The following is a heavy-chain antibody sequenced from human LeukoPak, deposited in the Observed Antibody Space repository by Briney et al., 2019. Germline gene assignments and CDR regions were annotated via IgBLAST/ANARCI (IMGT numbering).Heavy chain of an antibody. CDR2: IYTSGST. J-gene: IGHJ4*02. V-gene: IGHV4-4*07. CDR1: GDSISGFY. Sequence: SETLSLTCTVSGDSISGFYWSWIRQAAGKGLEWIGHIYTSGSTNYNPSLKSRVTISVDKSKNQFSLKLSSVTAADTAVYYCASVEYYDILTGYRSPYYFDYWGQGTLVTVSS. D-gene: IGHD3-9*01. CDR3: ASVEYYDILTGYRSPYYFDY.